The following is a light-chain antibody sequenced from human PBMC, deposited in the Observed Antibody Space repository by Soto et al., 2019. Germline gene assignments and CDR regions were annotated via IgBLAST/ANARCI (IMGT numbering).Light chain of an antibody. V-gene: IGKV1-39*01. CDR1: QSISSY. CDR3: HQSYSTLALT. CDR2: AAS. J-gene: IGKJ4*01. Sequence: DIQMTQSPSSLSASVGDRVTITCRASQSISSYLNWYHQKPGKAPKLLIYAASSLQSGVPSRFSGSGSGTDFTLTISSLQPEDFATYYCHQSYSTLALTFGGGTKVDI.